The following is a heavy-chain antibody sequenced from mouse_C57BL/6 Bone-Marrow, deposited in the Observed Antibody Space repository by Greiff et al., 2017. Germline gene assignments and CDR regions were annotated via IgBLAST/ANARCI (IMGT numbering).Heavy chain of an antibody. CDR2: ISNGGGST. V-gene: IGHV5-12*01. CDR3: ARHGSAWFAY. Sequence: VQLKESGGGLVQPGGSLKLSCAASGFTFSDYYMYWVRQTPEKRLEWVAYISNGGGSTYYPDTVKGRFTISRDNAKNTLYLQMSRLKSEDTAMYYCARHGSAWFAYWGQGTLVTVSA. CDR1: GFTFSDYY. D-gene: IGHD2-2*01. J-gene: IGHJ3*01.